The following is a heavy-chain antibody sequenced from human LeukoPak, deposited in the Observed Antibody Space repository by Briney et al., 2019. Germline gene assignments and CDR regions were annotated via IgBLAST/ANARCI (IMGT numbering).Heavy chain of an antibody. J-gene: IGHJ5*02. CDR2: ISGYNGKT. V-gene: IGHV1-18*01. D-gene: IGHD3-10*01. CDR3: ARDAREVLLWFGEFFP. CDR1: GYTFTSYG. Sequence: ASVKVFCKASGYTFTSYGISWVRQAPGQGLEWMGWISGYNGKTNYAQKFQGRVTMTTDTSTSTAYMELRNLRSDDTAVYYCARDAREVLLWFGEFFPWGQGTLVTVSS.